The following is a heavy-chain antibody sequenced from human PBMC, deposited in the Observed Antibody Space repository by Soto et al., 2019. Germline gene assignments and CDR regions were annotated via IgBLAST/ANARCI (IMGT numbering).Heavy chain of an antibody. D-gene: IGHD3-3*01. CDR3: AKDPYYDFWSGPYYYYGMDV. Sequence: PGGSLRLSCAASGFTFSSYGMHWVRQAPGKGLEWVAVISYDGSNKYYADSVKGRFTISRDNSKNTLYLQMNSLRAEDTAVYYCAKDPYYDFWSGPYYYYGMDVWGQGTTVTVSS. V-gene: IGHV3-30*18. J-gene: IGHJ6*02. CDR2: ISYDGSNK. CDR1: GFTFSSYG.